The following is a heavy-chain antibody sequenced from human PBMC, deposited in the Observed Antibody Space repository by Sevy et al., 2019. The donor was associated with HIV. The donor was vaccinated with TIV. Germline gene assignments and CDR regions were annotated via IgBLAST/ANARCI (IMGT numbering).Heavy chain of an antibody. CDR2: MDPNSGNT. CDR1: GYTFTNYD. V-gene: IGHV1-8*01. D-gene: IGHD1-1*01. CDR3: GGGALTTAYKVDYGMDF. Sequence: ASVKVSCKASGYTFTNYDINWVRQATGQGLEWLGWMDPNSGNTDYEQKFQGRITMTRNTSISTVYMELSSRKSEDTAVYYCGGGALTTAYKVDYGMDFWGQGTTVTVSS. J-gene: IGHJ6*02.